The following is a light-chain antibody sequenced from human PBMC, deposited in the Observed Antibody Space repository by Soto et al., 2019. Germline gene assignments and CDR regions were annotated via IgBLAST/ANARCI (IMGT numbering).Light chain of an antibody. V-gene: IGKV1-39*01. J-gene: IGKJ1*01. CDR2: AAS. Sequence: PSSLSASVGDRVTITCRAGQSVSTYLNWYQQKPGEAPKLLIYAASSLQSGVPSRFSGSGSGTHFVLTISNFQPEDSATYFCQQTYTNPQTFGQGTKVDIK. CDR1: QSVSTY. CDR3: QQTYTNPQT.